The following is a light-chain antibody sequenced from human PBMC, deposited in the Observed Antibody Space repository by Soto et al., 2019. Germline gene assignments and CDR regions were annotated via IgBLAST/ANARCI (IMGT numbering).Light chain of an antibody. CDR3: QKYGSSPRT. CDR1: QSVSSNY. V-gene: IGKV3-20*01. J-gene: IGKJ1*01. Sequence: EIVLTQSPVTLSLSPGESATFSCRASQSVSSNYLAWYQQKPGQAPRILIYGEFKRATGIPDRFSGSGSGTDLTLTISRMEPEDFAVYCCQKYGSSPRTCGQGTKVDIK. CDR2: GEF.